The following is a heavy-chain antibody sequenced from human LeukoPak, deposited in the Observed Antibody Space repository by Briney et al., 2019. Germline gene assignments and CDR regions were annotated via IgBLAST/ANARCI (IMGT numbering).Heavy chain of an antibody. J-gene: IGHJ4*02. D-gene: IGHD5-18*01. V-gene: IGHV3-23*01. CDR3: AKPLIRGYSYGVDY. CDR1: GFTFGSFA. Sequence: GGSLRLSCEASGFTFGSFAMYWVRQAPGKGLEWIAGIFGSGGSPHYADSVKGRFTISRDNSKNTLYLQMNSLRAEDTAVYYCAKPLIRGYSYGVDYWGQGTLVTVSS. CDR2: IFGSGGSP.